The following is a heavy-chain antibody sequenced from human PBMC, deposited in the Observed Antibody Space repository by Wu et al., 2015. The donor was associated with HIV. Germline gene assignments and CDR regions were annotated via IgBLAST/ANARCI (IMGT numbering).Heavy chain of an antibody. CDR2: ITPVFATI. Sequence: QVQLVQSGAEVKKPGSSMKVSCRTSGDTFTDFAITWVRQVPGQGLEWMGGITPVFATINYAQKFQDRVNIIADESTSTVFMEMSGLTPEDTAVYYCARDRADLLSAFDLWGQGTVVTVSS. CDR1: GDTFTDFA. V-gene: IGHV1-69*12. J-gene: IGHJ3*01. CDR3: ARDRADLLSAFDL. D-gene: IGHD2/OR15-2a*01.